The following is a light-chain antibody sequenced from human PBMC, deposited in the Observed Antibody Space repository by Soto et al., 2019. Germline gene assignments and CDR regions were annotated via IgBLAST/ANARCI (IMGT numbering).Light chain of an antibody. CDR2: DVA. CDR1: SSGVGGSNF. Sequence: QSALTQPASVSDSPGQSITISCTGTSSGVGGSNFVSWYQQHPGKPPKLIIYDVANRPSGVSNRFSGSQSGRTASLIISRLQTEDEADYYCVSYTSSTTYVFGTGTKSPS. V-gene: IGLV2-14*03. CDR3: VSYTSSTTYV. J-gene: IGLJ1*01.